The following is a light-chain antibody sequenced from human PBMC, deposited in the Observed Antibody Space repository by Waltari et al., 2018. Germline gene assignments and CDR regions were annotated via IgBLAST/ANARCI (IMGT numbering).Light chain of an antibody. Sequence: DVVMTQSPLSLPVTLGQPASISCRSSQSLVYSDGNTYLNWFQQRPGQSPRRLIYKVSNRDSGVPDRFSCSGSGTDFTLKISRVEAEDVGVYYCMQGTHWPPYTFGQGTKLEI. CDR1: QSLVYSDGNTY. J-gene: IGKJ2*01. V-gene: IGKV2-30*01. CDR3: MQGTHWPPYT. CDR2: KVS.